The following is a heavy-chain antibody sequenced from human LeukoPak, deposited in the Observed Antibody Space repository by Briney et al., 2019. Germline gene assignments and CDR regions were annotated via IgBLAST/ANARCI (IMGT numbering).Heavy chain of an antibody. D-gene: IGHD1-26*01. CDR1: GFTFSNFV. V-gene: IGHV3-23*01. J-gene: IGHJ4*02. Sequence: GGSLRLSGAASGFTFSNFVMSWVRQAPGKGLEWVSSISGSGGTTYYADSAKGRFTISRDNSKNTLYLQMHSLRAEDTAVYYCAEEVGATYPTFDYWGQGILVTVSS. CDR3: AEEVGATYPTFDY. CDR2: ISGSGGTT.